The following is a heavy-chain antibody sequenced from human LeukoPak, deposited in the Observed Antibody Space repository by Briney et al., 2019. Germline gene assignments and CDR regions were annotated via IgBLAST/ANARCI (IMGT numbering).Heavy chain of an antibody. Sequence: SETLSLTCTVSGGSISSYHWSWIRQPPGKGLEWIGYIYYSGSTNYNPSLKSRVTISVDTSKNQFSLKLSSVTAADTAVYYCARDMSLAAAGIDYWGQGTLVTVSS. CDR2: IYYSGST. CDR3: ARDMSLAAAGIDY. V-gene: IGHV4-59*01. D-gene: IGHD6-13*01. CDR1: GGSISSYH. J-gene: IGHJ4*02.